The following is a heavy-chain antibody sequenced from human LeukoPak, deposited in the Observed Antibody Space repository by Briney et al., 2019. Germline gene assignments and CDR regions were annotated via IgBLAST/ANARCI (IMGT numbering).Heavy chain of an antibody. J-gene: IGHJ6*03. V-gene: IGHV1-46*01. CDR3: ARDGGSYYDSSGYSDYYYYYYMDV. D-gene: IGHD3-22*01. CDR2: IIPSDGFT. CDR1: GYTFSSYY. Sequence: ASVKVSCKASGYTFSSYYVHWVRQAPGQGLEWMGMIIPSDGFTSYAQKFQGRVTMTRDMSTSTVYMELSSLRSDDTAVYYCARDGGSYYDSSGYSDYYYYYYMDVWGKGTTVTVSS.